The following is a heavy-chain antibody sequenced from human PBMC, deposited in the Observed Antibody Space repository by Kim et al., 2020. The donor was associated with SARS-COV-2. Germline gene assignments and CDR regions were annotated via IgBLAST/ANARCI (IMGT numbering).Heavy chain of an antibody. D-gene: IGHD1-26*01. CDR1: GFNIRDHA. CDR3: AKKSRTRGFLLSGRHFYYYMDV. Sequence: GGSLRLSCAVSGFNIRDHAMAWVRQAPGKGLEWVSSITDTGVTNYADAVEGRFSVSRDTSQSTLHLHMNSLTGEDTAMYFCAKKSRTRGFLLSGRHFYYYMDVWGEGTAVTVSS. V-gene: IGHV3-23*01. CDR2: ITDTGVT. J-gene: IGHJ6*03.